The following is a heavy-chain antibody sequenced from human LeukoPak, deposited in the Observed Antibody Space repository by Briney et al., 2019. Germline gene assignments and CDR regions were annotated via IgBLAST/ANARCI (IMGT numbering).Heavy chain of an antibody. CDR3: IRVQVGATGFDY. CDR2: INTDGNTI. CDR1: GFTFTSHW. Sequence: GGSLRLSCAASGFTFTSHWMHWVRQAPGKGLVWVSRINTDGNTINYADSVKGRFTISRDNAKNTLYLQMNSLRAEDTAVYCCIRVQVGATGFDYWGQGTLVTVSS. D-gene: IGHD1-26*01. V-gene: IGHV3-74*01. J-gene: IGHJ4*02.